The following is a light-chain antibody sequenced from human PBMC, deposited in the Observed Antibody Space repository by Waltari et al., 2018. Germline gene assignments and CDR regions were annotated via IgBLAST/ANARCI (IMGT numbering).Light chain of an antibody. J-gene: IGKJ2*01. Sequence: EIVMTQSPVTMSVSPGEGVTLSCTASESVGPDVAWYRHKPGQPPRLLIYYANARATGVPARISGSGSGTDFTLTISSLEPEDFAFYYCQQSRQWPRRTFGQGTKLEI. CDR2: YAN. V-gene: IGKV3D-15*01. CDR1: ESVGPD. CDR3: QQSRQWPRRT.